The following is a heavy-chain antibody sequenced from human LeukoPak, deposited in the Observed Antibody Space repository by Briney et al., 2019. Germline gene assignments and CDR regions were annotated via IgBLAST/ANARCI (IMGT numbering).Heavy chain of an antibody. J-gene: IGHJ4*02. CDR3: ARRAPGYSSSWYFDY. CDR1: GFAFSSYE. CDR2: IKQDGSEK. D-gene: IGHD6-13*01. Sequence: PGGSLRLSCAASGFAFSSYEMSWVRQAPGKGLEWVANIKQDGSEKYYVDSVKGRFTISKDNAKNSLYLQMNSLRAEDTAVYYCARRAPGYSSSWYFDYWGQGTLVTVSS. V-gene: IGHV3-7*01.